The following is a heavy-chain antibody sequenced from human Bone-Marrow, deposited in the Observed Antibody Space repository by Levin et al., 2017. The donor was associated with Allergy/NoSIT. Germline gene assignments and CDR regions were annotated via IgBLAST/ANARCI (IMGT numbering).Heavy chain of an antibody. D-gene: IGHD6-19*01. CDR1: GYTFTGYI. V-gene: IGHV1-2*02. Sequence: GESLKISCQTSGYTFTGYIMHWVRQAPGQGLEWMGWINPNSGGTKYAQKFQCSVTMTRDTSISTAYMELSRLRSDDTDVYYCAKVREGAVAYDYWGQGTLVTVSS. CDR2: INPNSGGT. CDR3: AKVREGAVAYDY. J-gene: IGHJ4*02.